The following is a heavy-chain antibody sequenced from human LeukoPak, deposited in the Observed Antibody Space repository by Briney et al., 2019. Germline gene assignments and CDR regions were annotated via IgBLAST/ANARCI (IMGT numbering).Heavy chain of an antibody. V-gene: IGHV4-59*01. CDR2: IYYSGST. CDR1: GGSISSYY. CDR3: ARELSYTGYDTASCWFDP. J-gene: IGHJ5*02. Sequence: PSETLSLTCTVSGGSISSYYWSWIRQPPGKGLEWIGYIYYSGSTNYNPSLKSRVAISVDTSKNQFSLKLSSVTAADTAVYYCARELSYTGYDTASCWFDPWGQGTLVTVSS. D-gene: IGHD5-12*01.